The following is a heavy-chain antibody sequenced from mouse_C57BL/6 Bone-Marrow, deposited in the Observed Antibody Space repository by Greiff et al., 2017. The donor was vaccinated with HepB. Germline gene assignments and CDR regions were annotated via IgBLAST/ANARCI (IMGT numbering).Heavy chain of an antibody. V-gene: IGHV5-12*01. D-gene: IGHD2-4*01. CDR3: ARGLFYYDYDAWFAY. Sequence: EVTLVESGGGLVQPGGSLKLSCAASGFTFSDYYMYWVRQTPEKRLEWVAYISNGGGSTYYPDTVKGRFTISRDNAKNHLYLQMSRLKSEDTAMYYCARGLFYYDYDAWFAYWGQGTLVTVSA. J-gene: IGHJ3*01. CDR1: GFTFSDYY. CDR2: ISNGGGST.